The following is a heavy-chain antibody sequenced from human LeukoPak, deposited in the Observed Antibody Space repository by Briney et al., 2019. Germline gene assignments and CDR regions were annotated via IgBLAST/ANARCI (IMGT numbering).Heavy chain of an antibody. D-gene: IGHD3-10*01. J-gene: IGHJ3*02. V-gene: IGHV1-69*04. Sequence: GASVTVSCKASGGAFSSYAISWVRQAPGQGLEWMGRIIPVLGIANYAQKFQGRVTITADKSTSTAYMELSSLRSEDTAVYYCARDKTRYGSGNAFDIWGQGTMVTVSS. CDR3: ARDKTRYGSGNAFDI. CDR2: IIPVLGIA. CDR1: GGAFSSYA.